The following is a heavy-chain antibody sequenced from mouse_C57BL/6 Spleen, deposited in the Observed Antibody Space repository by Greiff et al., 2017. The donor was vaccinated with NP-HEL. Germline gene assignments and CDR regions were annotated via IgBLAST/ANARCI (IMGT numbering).Heavy chain of an antibody. D-gene: IGHD1-1*01. V-gene: IGHV14-3*01. Sequence: VQLQQSVAELVRPGASVKLSCTASGFNIKNTYMHWVKQRPEQGLEWIGRIDPATGNTKYAPKFQGKATITADPTSNTAYLQLSSLTSEDTASYYCARTYGSSYWYFDVWGTGTTVTVSS. CDR1: GFNIKNTY. J-gene: IGHJ1*03. CDR3: ARTYGSSYWYFDV. CDR2: IDPATGNT.